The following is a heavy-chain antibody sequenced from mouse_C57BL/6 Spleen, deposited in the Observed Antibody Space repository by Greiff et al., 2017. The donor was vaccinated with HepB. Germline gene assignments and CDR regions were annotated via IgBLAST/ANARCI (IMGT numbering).Heavy chain of an antibody. V-gene: IGHV1-61*01. D-gene: IGHD1-1*01. J-gene: IGHJ2*01. CDR1: GYTFTSYW. CDR3: ARRITTVAGYFDY. Sequence: QVQLQQPGAELVRPGSSVKLSCKASGYTFTSYWMDWVKQRPGQGLEWIGNIYPSDSETHYNQKFKDKATLTVDKSSSTAYMQLSSLTSEDSAVYYCARRITTVAGYFDYWGQGTTLTVSS. CDR2: IYPSDSET.